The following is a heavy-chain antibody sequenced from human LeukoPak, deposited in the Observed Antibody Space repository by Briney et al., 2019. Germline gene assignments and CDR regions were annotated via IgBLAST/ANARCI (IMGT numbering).Heavy chain of an antibody. CDR3: ATPQSRPFNWFDP. V-gene: IGHV3-23*01. CDR1: GFTFSSYA. Sequence: GGSLRLSCAASGFTFSSYAMSWVRQAPGKGLEWVSAISSGGTTYYADSVKGRFTISRDNSKNTLYLQMNSLRAEDTAVYYCATPQSRPFNWFDPWGQGTLVTVSS. CDR2: ISSGGTT. J-gene: IGHJ5*02.